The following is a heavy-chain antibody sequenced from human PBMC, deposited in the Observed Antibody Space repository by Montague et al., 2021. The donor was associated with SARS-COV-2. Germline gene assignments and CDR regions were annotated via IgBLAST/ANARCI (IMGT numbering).Heavy chain of an antibody. CDR3: ARMRFFDWPPHYYMDV. CDR1: GGSFSVYY. D-gene: IGHD3-9*01. Sequence: ETLSLTCAVYGGSFSVYYWSWIRQPPGKGLEWIGEINHSGSTNYNPSLKSRVTISVDTSKNQVSLKLSPVTAADTAVYYCARMRFFDWPPHYYMDVWGKGTTVTVSS. V-gene: IGHV4-34*01. CDR2: INHSGST. J-gene: IGHJ6*03.